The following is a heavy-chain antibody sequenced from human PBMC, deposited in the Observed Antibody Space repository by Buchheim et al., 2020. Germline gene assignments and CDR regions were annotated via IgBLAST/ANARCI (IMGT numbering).Heavy chain of an antibody. D-gene: IGHD3-22*01. J-gene: IGHJ3*02. CDR1: GFTFSSYG. CDR3: ARSAGAYDSSGYYYVAPLDAFDI. V-gene: IGHV3-33*01. Sequence: QVQLVESGGGVVQPGRSLRLSCAASGFTFSSYGMHWVRQAPGKGLEWVAVIWYDGSNKYYADSVKGRFTISRDNSKKTLYLQMNSLRAEDTAVYYCARSAGAYDSSGYYYVAPLDAFDIWGQGI. CDR2: IWYDGSNK.